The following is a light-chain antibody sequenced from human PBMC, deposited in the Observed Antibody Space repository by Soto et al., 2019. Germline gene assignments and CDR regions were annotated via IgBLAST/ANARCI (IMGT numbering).Light chain of an antibody. Sequence: QSALTQPPSASGSPGQSVTISCTGTSSDVGVYNYVSWYQQHPGEAPKLMIYEVTKRPSGVPDRFSGSKSVNTASLTVSGLQPEDEADYYCSSYAGSNNLVFGGGTKVTVL. CDR2: EVT. CDR3: SSYAGSNNLV. CDR1: SSDVGVYNY. V-gene: IGLV2-8*01. J-gene: IGLJ2*01.